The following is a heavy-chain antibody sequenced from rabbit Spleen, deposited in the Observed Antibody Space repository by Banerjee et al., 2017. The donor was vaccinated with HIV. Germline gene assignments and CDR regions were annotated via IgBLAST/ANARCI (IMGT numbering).Heavy chain of an antibody. Sequence: QSLEESGGDLVKPGGSLKLSCTASGFSFSNKAVMCWVRQAPGKGLEWIACINAVTGKAVYASWAKGRFIMSRTSSTTVTLQMTSLTAADTATYSCARDLVAVIGWNFNLWGPGTLVTVS. D-gene: IGHD1-1*01. V-gene: IGHV1S40*01. CDR3: ARDLVAVIGWNFNL. CDR2: INAVTGKA. J-gene: IGHJ4*01. CDR1: GFSFSNKAV.